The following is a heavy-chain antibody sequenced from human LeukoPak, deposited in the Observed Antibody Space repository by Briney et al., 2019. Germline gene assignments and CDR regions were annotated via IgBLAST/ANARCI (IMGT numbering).Heavy chain of an antibody. CDR1: GGSISSYY. Sequence: SETLSLTCTASGGSISSYYWSWVRQPPGKGLEWIGLVYYTGSTNYIPSLKSRVTISVDTSKNQFSLKLRSVTAADTAVYYCARISSSNWYNERGAFDVWGQGTMVTVSS. J-gene: IGHJ3*01. V-gene: IGHV4-59*01. CDR2: VYYTGST. D-gene: IGHD6-13*01. CDR3: ARISSSNWYNERGAFDV.